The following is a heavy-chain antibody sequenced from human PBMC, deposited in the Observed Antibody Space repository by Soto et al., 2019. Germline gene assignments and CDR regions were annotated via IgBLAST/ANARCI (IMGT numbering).Heavy chain of an antibody. CDR3: AKQTRGTVVTRGYYYGMDV. V-gene: IGHV4-39*01. CDR2: IYYSGST. CDR1: GGSISSSSYY. D-gene: IGHD2-21*02. J-gene: IGHJ6*02. Sequence: SETLSLTCTVPGGSISSSSYYWGWIRQPPGKGLEWIGSIYYSGSTYYNPSLKSRVTISVDTSKNQFSLKLSSVTAADTAVYYCAKQTRGTVVTRGYYYGMDVWGQGTTVTVSS.